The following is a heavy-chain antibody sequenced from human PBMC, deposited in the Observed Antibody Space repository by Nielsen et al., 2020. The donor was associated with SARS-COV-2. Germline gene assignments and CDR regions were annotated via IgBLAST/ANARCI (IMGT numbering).Heavy chain of an antibody. CDR3: ARDLGSPGGSYWSY. Sequence: SVKVSCKASGYTFTSYAISWVRQAPGQGLEWMGRIIPILGIANYAQKFQGRVTITADKSTSTAYMELSSLRSEDTAVYYCARDLGSPGGSYWSYWGQGTLVTVSS. D-gene: IGHD1-26*01. CDR1: GYTFTSYA. J-gene: IGHJ4*02. V-gene: IGHV1-69*04. CDR2: IIPILGIA.